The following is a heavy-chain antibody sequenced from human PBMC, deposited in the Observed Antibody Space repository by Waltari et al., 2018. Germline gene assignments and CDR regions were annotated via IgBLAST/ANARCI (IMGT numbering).Heavy chain of an antibody. V-gene: IGHV4-34*01. J-gene: IGHJ4*02. CDR2: INHSGST. Sequence: QVQLQQWGAGLLKPSETLSLTCAVYGGSFSGYYWSWIRQPPGKGLEWIGEINHSGSTNYNPSLKSRVTISVDTSKNQFSLKLSSVTAADTAVYYCARRRRIQLWPTFDYWGQGTLVTVSS. CDR1: GGSFSGYY. D-gene: IGHD5-18*01. CDR3: ARRRRIQLWPTFDY.